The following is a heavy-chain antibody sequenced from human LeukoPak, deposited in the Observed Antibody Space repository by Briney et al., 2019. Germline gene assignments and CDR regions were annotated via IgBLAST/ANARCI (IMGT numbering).Heavy chain of an antibody. CDR3: AKAPQHPTPYGSGSYPYYFDY. J-gene: IGHJ4*02. V-gene: IGHV3-23*01. CDR1: GFTFTTYA. D-gene: IGHD3-10*01. CDR2: ISGSGGST. Sequence: PGGSLRLSCAASGFTFTTYAMTWVRQAPGKGLEWVSAISGSGGSTYYADSVKGRFTISRDNSKNTLYLQMNSLRAEDTAVYYCAKAPQHPTPYGSGSYPYYFDYWGQGTLVTVSS.